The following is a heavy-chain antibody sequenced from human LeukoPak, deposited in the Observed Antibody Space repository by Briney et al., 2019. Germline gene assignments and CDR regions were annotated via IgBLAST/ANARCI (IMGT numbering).Heavy chain of an antibody. V-gene: IGHV3-30*18. D-gene: IGHD6-13*01. CDR3: AKDFRVPAAGTATDYFDY. CDR2: ISYDGTKK. CDR1: GFTFSSYG. J-gene: IGHJ4*02. Sequence: GGSLRLSCAASGFTFSSYGVHWVRQAPGKGLEWVAIISYDGTKKYYADSVKGRFTISRDNSKNTLYLQMNSLRAEDTAVYYCAKDFRVPAAGTATDYFDYWGQGTVVTVSS.